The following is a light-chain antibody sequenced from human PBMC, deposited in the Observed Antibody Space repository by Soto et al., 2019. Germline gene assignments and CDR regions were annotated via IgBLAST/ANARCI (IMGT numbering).Light chain of an antibody. CDR2: AAS. CDR3: QQYYSYPRT. J-gene: IGKJ1*01. V-gene: IGKV1-9*01. CDR1: QGISSY. Sequence: DIQLTQSPSFLSASVGDRVTITCRASQGISSYLAWYQQKPGKAPKLLIYAASTLQSGVPLRFSGSGSGTDFTLTISCLQSEDFATYYCQQYYSYPRTFGQGTKVDIK.